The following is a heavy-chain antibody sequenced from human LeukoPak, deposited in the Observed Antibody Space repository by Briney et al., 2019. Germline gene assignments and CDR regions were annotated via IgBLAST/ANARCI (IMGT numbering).Heavy chain of an antibody. CDR1: EYTFTGYY. CDR3: ARIRYCGGISCYYIDY. J-gene: IGHJ4*02. CDR2: IDPNTGDS. D-gene: IGHD2-2*01. Sequence: EASMKGSWKASEYTFTGYYIHWVRQAPGQGLEWMGWIDPNTGDSNYVQKFQGRVTMTRDTSISTAYMELSRLRSDDTAFYYCARIRYCGGISCYYIDYWGQGTLVTVSA. V-gene: IGHV1-2*02.